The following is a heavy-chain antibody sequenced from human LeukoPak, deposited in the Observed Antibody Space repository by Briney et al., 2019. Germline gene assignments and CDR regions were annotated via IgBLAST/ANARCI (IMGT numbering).Heavy chain of an antibody. D-gene: IGHD5-12*01. CDR3: AKDGAWLRFDD. Sequence: GGTLRLSCAGSGFPFSSHGMNWVRQAPGKGLEWVSGISPGGGPTYYADSVKGRFTISRDDSKSTLYLQMKNLRAEDTAVYYCAKDGAWLRFDDWGQGILVTVSS. V-gene: IGHV3-23*01. CDR2: ISPGGGPT. CDR1: GFPFSSHG. J-gene: IGHJ4*02.